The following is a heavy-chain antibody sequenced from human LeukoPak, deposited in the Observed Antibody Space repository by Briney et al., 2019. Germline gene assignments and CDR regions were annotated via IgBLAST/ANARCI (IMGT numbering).Heavy chain of an antibody. CDR1: GGSISSYY. CDR2: IYTSGST. J-gene: IGHJ4*02. CDR3: ARDASTRWVFDF. Sequence: SETLSLTCTVSGGSISSYYWSWIRQPAGKGLEWIGRIYTSGSTNYNPSLKSRVTMSVDTSKNQFSLKLTSVTAADTAVYYCARDASTRWVFDFWGQGTLVTVSS. D-gene: IGHD4-23*01. V-gene: IGHV4-4*07.